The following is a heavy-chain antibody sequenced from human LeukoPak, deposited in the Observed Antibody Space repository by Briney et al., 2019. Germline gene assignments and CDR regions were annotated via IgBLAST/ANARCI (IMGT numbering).Heavy chain of an antibody. D-gene: IGHD3-16*02. V-gene: IGHV3-11*01. J-gene: IGHJ3*02. CDR1: GFTFSDYY. CDR3: ASYRVTIDAFDI. CDR2: ISSSGSTI. Sequence: GGSLRLPCAASGFTFSDYYMSWIRQAPGKGLEWVSYISSSGSTIYYADSVKGRFTISRDNAKNSLYLQMNSLRAEDTAVYYCASYRVTIDAFDIWGQGTMVTVSS.